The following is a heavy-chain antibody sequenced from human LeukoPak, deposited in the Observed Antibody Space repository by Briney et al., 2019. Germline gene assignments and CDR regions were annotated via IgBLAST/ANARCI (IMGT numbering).Heavy chain of an antibody. V-gene: IGHV5-51*01. J-gene: IGHJ6*04. D-gene: IGHD2-2*01. CDR3: ARLAVVPLEVQAADPRSLDYYYYGMDV. CDR1: GYSFTSYW. CDR2: IYPGESDT. Sequence: GESLKISCKGSGYSFTSYWIGWVRQMPGKGLEWMGIIYPGESDTRYSPSFQGQVTISADKSISTAYLQWSSLKASDTAMYYCARLAVVPLEVQAADPRSLDYYYYGMDVWGKGTTVTVSS.